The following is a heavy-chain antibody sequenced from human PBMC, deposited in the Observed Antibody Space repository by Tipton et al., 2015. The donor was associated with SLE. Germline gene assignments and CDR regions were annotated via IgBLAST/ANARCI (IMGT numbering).Heavy chain of an antibody. J-gene: IGHJ3*02. CDR3: AKEAFYAFDI. D-gene: IGHD3-16*01. CDR1: GFTFSSYA. Sequence: SLRLSCAASGFTFSSYAMSWVRQAPGKGLEWVSVISDSGGSTHYADSVKGRFTISTDNSKNTLYLQMNSLSAEDTAVYYCAKEAFYAFDIWGQGTMVSVSS. CDR2: ISDSGGST. V-gene: IGHV3-23*01.